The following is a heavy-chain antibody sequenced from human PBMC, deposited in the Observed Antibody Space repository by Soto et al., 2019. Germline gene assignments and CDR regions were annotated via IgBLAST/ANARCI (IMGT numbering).Heavy chain of an antibody. D-gene: IGHD3-16*02. CDR1: GFTFSNAW. V-gene: IGHV3-15*01. Sequence: GGSLRLSCAASGFTFSNAWMSWVRQAPGKGLEWVGRIKSKTDGGTTDYAAPVKGRFTISRDDSKNTLYLQMNSLKTEDTAVYYCTTAAQENYDYIWGSYRLFYYFDYWGQGTLVTVFS. J-gene: IGHJ4*02. CDR2: IKSKTDGGTT. CDR3: TTAAQENYDYIWGSYRLFYYFDY.